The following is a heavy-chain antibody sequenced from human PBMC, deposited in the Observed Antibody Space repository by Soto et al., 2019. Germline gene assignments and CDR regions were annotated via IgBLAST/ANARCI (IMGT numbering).Heavy chain of an antibody. J-gene: IGHJ5*02. CDR2: IFYTGRT. Sequence: QVHLQESGPGLVKPSQTLSLTCTVSGGFVNSVNNYWSWIRQPPGKGLEWLGYIFYTGRTYYNPSLRGRLTISIDTSKNRSSLKLTSVTAADPAVYYCARVPFSSFGVADPPVGWFDPWGQGTLVTVSS. CDR3: ARVPFSSFGVADPPVGWFDP. D-gene: IGHD3-3*01. V-gene: IGHV4-30-4*01. CDR1: GGFVNSVNNY.